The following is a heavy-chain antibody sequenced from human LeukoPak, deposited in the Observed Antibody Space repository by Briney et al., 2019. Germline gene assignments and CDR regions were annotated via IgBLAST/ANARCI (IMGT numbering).Heavy chain of an antibody. CDR3: ARAEVDDYFDY. Sequence: GGSLRLSCAASGFTFSSYAMSGVRQAPGRGLEWVSAISGSGGGTYYADSVKGRFTISRDNSKNTLYLQMNSLRAEDTAVYYCARAEVDDYFDYWGQGTLVTVSS. J-gene: IGHJ4*02. V-gene: IGHV3-23*01. CDR1: GFTFSSYA. CDR2: ISGSGGGT. D-gene: IGHD5-12*01.